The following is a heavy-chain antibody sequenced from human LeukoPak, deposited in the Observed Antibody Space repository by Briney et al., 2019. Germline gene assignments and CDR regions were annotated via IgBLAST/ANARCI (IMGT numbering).Heavy chain of an antibody. CDR3: AKDKGLAVAGNDAFDI. CDR2: ISYDGSNK. V-gene: IGHV3-30*18. D-gene: IGHD6-19*01. CDR1: GFTFSSYG. Sequence: PGRSLRLSCAASGFTFSSYGMHWVRQAPGKGLEWVAVISYDGSNKYYADSVKGRFTISRDNSKNTLYLQMNSLRAEDTAVYYCAKDKGLAVAGNDAFDIWGQGKMVTVSS. J-gene: IGHJ3*02.